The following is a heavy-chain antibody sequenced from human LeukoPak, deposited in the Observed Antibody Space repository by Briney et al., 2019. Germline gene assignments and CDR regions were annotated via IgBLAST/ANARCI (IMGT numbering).Heavy chain of an antibody. D-gene: IGHD2-15*01. CDR3: ARYCSGGSCYSAFDI. V-gene: IGHV1-69*05. Sequence: SVKVSCKASGGTFSSYAISWVRQAPGQGLEWMGGIIPIFGTANYAQKFQGRVTITTDESTSTAYMELSSLGSEDTAVYYCARYCSGGSCYSAFDIWGQGTMVTVSS. J-gene: IGHJ3*02. CDR2: IIPIFGTA. CDR1: GGTFSSYA.